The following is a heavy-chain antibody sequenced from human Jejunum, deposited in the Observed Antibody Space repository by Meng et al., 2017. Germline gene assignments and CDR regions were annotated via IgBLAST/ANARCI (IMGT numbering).Heavy chain of an antibody. D-gene: IGHD3-10*01. CDR3: AREKGTITKSRGDVDY. CDR2: IRIKRYGGTT. J-gene: IGHJ4*02. V-gene: IGHV3-49*03. Sequence: GESLKISCAASGFPFGDYSMSWFRQAPGKGLEWVAFIRIKRYGGTTAYAASVKGRFTISRDDSEAIAYLQMSSLKTEDTAVYYWAREKGTITKSRGDVDYWGQGTLVTVSS. CDR1: GFPFGDYS.